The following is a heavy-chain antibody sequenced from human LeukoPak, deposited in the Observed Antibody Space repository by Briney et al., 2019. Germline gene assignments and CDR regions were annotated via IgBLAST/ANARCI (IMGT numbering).Heavy chain of an antibody. Sequence: SETLSLTCTVSGGSISSYYWSWIRQPPGKGLEWIGYIYYSGSTNYNPSLKRRVTISVDTSKNQFSLKLSSVTVADTAVYYCARHRGYYGSGSYFNMRDALDIWGQGTMVTVSS. CDR1: GGSISSYY. CDR2: IYYSGST. J-gene: IGHJ3*02. V-gene: IGHV4-59*08. CDR3: ARHRGYYGSGSYFNMRDALDI. D-gene: IGHD3-10*01.